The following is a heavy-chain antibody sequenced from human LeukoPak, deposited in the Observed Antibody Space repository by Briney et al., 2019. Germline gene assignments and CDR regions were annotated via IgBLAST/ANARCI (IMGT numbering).Heavy chain of an antibody. J-gene: IGHJ4*02. Sequence: GGSLRLSCEASGFTFSNAWMSWVRQAPGKGLEWGSAIGVSGVNTYYADSVKGRFTISRDNSKNTLYLQMNSLKTEDTAVYYCTRLDAERRTGDKNFDYWGQGTLVTVSS. CDR3: TRLDAERRTGDKNFDY. CDR2: IGVSGVNT. V-gene: IGHV3-23*01. D-gene: IGHD7-27*01. CDR1: GFTFSNAW.